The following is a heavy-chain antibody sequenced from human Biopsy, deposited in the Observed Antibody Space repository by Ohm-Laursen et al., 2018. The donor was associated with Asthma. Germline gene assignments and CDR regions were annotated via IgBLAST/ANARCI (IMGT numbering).Heavy chain of an antibody. CDR3: AKVRSDWVITESFDY. J-gene: IGHJ4*02. CDR2: VSWNSATI. D-gene: IGHD3-22*01. Sequence: SLRLSCTASGFKFDEYTMHWVRQAPGKGLEWVSGVSWNSATIGYADSVEGRFTISRDNAKNSVFLHMDSLRPEDAAFYYCAKVRSDWVITESFDYWGQGALVTVSS. CDR1: GFKFDEYT. V-gene: IGHV3-9*01.